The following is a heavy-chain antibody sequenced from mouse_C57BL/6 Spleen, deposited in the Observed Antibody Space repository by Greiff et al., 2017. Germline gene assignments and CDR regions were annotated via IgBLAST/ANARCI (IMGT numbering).Heavy chain of an antibody. CDR1: GYTFTSYW. V-gene: IGHV1-50*01. D-gene: IGHD2-4*01. J-gene: IGHJ2*01. CDR3: AMDYDY. CDR2: IDPSDSYT. Sequence: QVQLQQPGAELVKPGASVKLSCKASGYTFTSYWMQWVKQRPGQGLEWIGEIDPSDSYTNYNQKFKGKATLTVDTSSSTAYMQLRSLTSEDSAVYYCAMDYDYWGQGTTRTVSS.